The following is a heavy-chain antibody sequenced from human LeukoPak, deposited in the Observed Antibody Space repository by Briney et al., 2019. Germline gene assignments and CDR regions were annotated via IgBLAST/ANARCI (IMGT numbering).Heavy chain of an antibody. J-gene: IGHJ5*02. D-gene: IGHD3-10*01. CDR3: ARHYGP. CDR2: IYDSGST. CDR1: SNY. V-gene: IGHV4-39*01. Sequence: SNYWMAWVRQPPGKGLEWIGSIYDSGSTYYNPSLKSRVTISVDTSKNQFSLKLNSVTAADTAVYYCARHYGPWGQGTLVTVSS.